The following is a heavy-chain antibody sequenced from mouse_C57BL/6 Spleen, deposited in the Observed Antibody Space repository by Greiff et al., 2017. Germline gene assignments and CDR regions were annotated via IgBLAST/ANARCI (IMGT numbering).Heavy chain of an antibody. J-gene: IGHJ4*01. CDR3: ARRRDGKGNYYAMDY. CDR1: GYTFTDHT. D-gene: IGHD2-1*01. CDR2: IYPRDGST. Sequence: VQLQQSDAELVKPGASVKISCKVSGYTFTDHTIHWMKQRPEQGLEWIGYIYPRDGSTKYNEKFKGKATLTADKSSSTAYMQLNSLTSEDSAVYFCARRRDGKGNYYAMDYWGQGTSVTVSS. V-gene: IGHV1-78*01.